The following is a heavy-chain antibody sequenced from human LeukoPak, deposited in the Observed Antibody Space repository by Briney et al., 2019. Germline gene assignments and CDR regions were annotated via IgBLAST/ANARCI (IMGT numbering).Heavy chain of an antibody. CDR1: GYTFGAYY. Sequence: ASVKVSCKASGYTFGAYYMYWVRQAPGQGLEWMGWIRPNSGGTDYTQKFQGRVTMTRDTSIDTAYMELSRLTSDDTAVYFCATWGLHFDIWGQGTMVIVAS. D-gene: IGHD3-16*01. J-gene: IGHJ3*02. V-gene: IGHV1-2*02. CDR2: IRPNSGGT. CDR3: ATWGLHFDI.